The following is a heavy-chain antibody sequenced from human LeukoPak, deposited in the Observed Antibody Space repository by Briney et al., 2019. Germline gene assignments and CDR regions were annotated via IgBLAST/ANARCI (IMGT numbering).Heavy chain of an antibody. CDR2: IWYDGSNK. Sequence: GGSLRLSCAASGFNFNNYGMHWVRQAPGKGLEWVAVIWYDGSNKYYADSVKGRFTISRDNSKNTLYLQMNSLRAEDTAVYYCANNFDYWGQGTLVTVSS. CDR3: ANNFDY. J-gene: IGHJ4*02. V-gene: IGHV3-33*06. CDR1: GFNFNNYG.